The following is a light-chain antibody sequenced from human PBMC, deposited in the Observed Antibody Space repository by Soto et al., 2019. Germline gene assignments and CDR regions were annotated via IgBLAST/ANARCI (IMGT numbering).Light chain of an antibody. CDR2: DVS. J-gene: IGLJ1*01. CDR3: SSYTSSSTRLYV. Sequence: QSALTQPASVSGSPGQSITISCTGTNSDVGGYNYVSWYQQHPGKAPKLMIYDVSNRPSGVSNRFSGSKSGNTASLTISGLQAEDEADYYCSSYTSSSTRLYVFGTGTKLTVL. V-gene: IGLV2-14*01. CDR1: NSDVGGYNY.